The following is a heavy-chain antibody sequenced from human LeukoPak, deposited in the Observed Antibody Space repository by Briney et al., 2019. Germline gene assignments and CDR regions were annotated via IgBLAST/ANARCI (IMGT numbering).Heavy chain of an antibody. CDR2: IYYSGST. J-gene: IGHJ4*02. CDR1: GGSISSYY. CDR3: AGHCDVDIVATCFGY. V-gene: IGHV4-59*01. D-gene: IGHD5-12*01. Sequence: SETLSLTCTVSGGSISSYYWSWIRQPPGKGLEWIGYIYYSGSTNYTPSLKSRVTIPVDTSKNQFSLKLSSVTAADTAEYYCAGHCDVDIVATCFGYWGQGTLVTVSS.